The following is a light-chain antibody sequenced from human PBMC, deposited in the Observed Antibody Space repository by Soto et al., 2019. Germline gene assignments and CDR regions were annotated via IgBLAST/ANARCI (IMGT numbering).Light chain of an antibody. J-gene: IGKJ4*01. CDR3: KQYKDWPPLT. CDR1: QNFNIN. Sequence: EIVMTQSPVILSVSPGERATLSCRASQNFNINLAWYQQRPGQAPRVLIYGASSRASGIPDRFSGSGSGTDFTLTINRLEPDDFVFYYCKQYKDWPPLTFGGGT. CDR2: GAS. V-gene: IGKV3D-15*01.